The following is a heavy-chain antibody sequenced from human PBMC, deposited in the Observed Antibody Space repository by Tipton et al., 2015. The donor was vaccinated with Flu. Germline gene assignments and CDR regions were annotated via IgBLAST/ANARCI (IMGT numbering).Heavy chain of an antibody. CDR3: AREDFYDVDLVDWYFDL. D-gene: IGHD3-22*01. CDR1: GGSFSSDR. J-gene: IGHJ2*01. V-gene: IGHV4-59*01. CDR2: IYRGVTT. Sequence: LRLSCSVSGGSFSSDRWSWIRQFPGGGLEWIGNIYRGVTTNRNPSLESRVTISVDTSKNQFSLKLSSVTSADTAVYYCAREDFYDVDLVDWYFDLWGRGTLVTVSS.